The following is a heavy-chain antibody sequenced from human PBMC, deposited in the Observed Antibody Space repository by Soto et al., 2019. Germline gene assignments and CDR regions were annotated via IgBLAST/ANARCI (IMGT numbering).Heavy chain of an antibody. CDR3: ATSQKGYNWNYFDH. Sequence: SETLSITCAVSVGSASASYYYWAWLRQSPGKGPEWIGSVFHTGFTSYNPSLESRVSVSVDTSKSQFSLKLSAVTASDTAVYYCATSQKGYNWNYFDHWGQGAMVTVSS. V-gene: IGHV4-39*01. J-gene: IGHJ4*02. CDR2: VFHTGFT. CDR1: VGSASASYYY. D-gene: IGHD1-1*01.